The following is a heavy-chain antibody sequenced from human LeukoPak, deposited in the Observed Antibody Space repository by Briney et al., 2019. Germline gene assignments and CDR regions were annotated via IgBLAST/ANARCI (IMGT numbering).Heavy chain of an antibody. CDR3: ARSYSGSYYDFDY. CDR2: INSDGSST. V-gene: IGHV3-74*01. D-gene: IGHD1-26*01. CDR1: GFTFSAYS. J-gene: IGHJ4*02. Sequence: PGGSLRLSCAASGFTFSAYSLTWVRLAPGKGLEWVSHINSDGSSTNYADSVKGRFTISRDNARDTLYLQMNSLRAEDTAVYYCARSYSGSYYDFDYWGQGTLVTVSS.